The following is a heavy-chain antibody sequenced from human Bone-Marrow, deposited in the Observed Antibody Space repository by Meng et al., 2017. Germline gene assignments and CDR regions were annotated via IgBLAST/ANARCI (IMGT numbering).Heavy chain of an antibody. CDR1: GFTFSSYA. J-gene: IGHJ3*02. CDR2: ISYDGSNK. Sequence: GESLKISCAASGFTFSSYAMHWVRQAPGKGLEWVAVISYDGSNKYYADSVKGRFTISRDNSKNTLYLQMNSLRAEDTAVYYCARGYGSGSYYRVPVGDAFDIWGQGTMVTVSS. D-gene: IGHD3-10*01. CDR3: ARGYGSGSYYRVPVGDAFDI. V-gene: IGHV3-30*04.